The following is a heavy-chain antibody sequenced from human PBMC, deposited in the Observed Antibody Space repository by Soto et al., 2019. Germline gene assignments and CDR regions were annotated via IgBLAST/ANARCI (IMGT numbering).Heavy chain of an antibody. CDR1: GGSLSNYG. V-gene: IGHV1-69*12. D-gene: IGHD4-17*01. Sequence: QVQLVQSGAEVKKPGSSVKVSCKASGGSLSNYGISWVRQAPGQGLEWMGGIIPVLGTANYAQKFQCRVTITADESTSIVYMDVTSLRSEDTAVYYCARGDAITIDVTTYYGMDVWGQGTTFTVSS. CDR3: ARGDAITIDVTTYYGMDV. J-gene: IGHJ6*02. CDR2: IIPVLGTA.